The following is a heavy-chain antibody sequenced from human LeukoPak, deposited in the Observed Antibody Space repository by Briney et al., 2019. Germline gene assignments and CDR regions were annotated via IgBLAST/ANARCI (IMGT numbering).Heavy chain of an antibody. D-gene: IGHD3-22*01. V-gene: IGHV3-23*01. CDR1: GFTFSDYC. J-gene: IGHJ4*02. CDR3: AKDSWGGIVVVIFDY. Sequence: GGSLRLSCAASGFTFSDYCMSWVRQAPGKGLEWVSAISGSGGSTYYADSVKGRFTISRDNSKNTLYLQMNSLRAEDTAVYYCAKDSWGGIVVVIFDYWGQGTLVTVSS. CDR2: ISGSGGST.